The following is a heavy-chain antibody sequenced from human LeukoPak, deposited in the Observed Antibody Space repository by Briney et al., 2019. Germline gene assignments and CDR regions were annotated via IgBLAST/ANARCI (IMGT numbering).Heavy chain of an antibody. CDR2: IFYSGST. CDR1: GGSISSYY. J-gene: IGHJ4*02. CDR3: ARIHFGTVNASTYGVIDY. D-gene: IGHD2-8*01. V-gene: IGHV4-59*12. Sequence: SETLSLTCTVSGGSISSYYWSWIRQPPGKGLEWIGYIFYSGSTNYNPSLKSRVTISGDTSKNQFSLKLSSVTAADTAVFYCARIHFGTVNASTYGVIDYWGRGTLVTVSS.